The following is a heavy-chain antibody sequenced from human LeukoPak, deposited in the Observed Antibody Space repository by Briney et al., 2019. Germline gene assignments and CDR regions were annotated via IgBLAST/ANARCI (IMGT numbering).Heavy chain of an antibody. V-gene: IGHV4-59*04. D-gene: IGHD3-10*01. CDR2: IDHSGST. Sequence: SETLSLTCTVSGGSISTYYWSWIRQPPGKGLEWIGSIDHSGSTYYNPSLKSRVTISVVTSKNQFSLKLSSVTAADTAVYYCARRDYGSGSYWTGVFDYWGQGTLVTVSS. CDR1: GGSISTYY. CDR3: ARRDYGSGSYWTGVFDY. J-gene: IGHJ4*02.